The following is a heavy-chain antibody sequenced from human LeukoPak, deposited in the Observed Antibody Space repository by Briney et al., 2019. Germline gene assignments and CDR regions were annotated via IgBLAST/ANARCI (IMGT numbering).Heavy chain of an antibody. V-gene: IGHV3-48*04. CDR2: ISGDSSAT. CDR1: GFSFSTYT. Sequence: GGSLRLSCTASGFSFSTYTMNWVRQAPGKGPEWISDISGDSSATYYAQTVKGRFTISRDNAKNSLYLQMNSLRAEDTAVYYCARNPGIAARRGNYYYKDSWGKGTTVTVSS. J-gene: IGHJ6*03. D-gene: IGHD6-6*01. CDR3: ARNPGIAARRGNYYYKDS.